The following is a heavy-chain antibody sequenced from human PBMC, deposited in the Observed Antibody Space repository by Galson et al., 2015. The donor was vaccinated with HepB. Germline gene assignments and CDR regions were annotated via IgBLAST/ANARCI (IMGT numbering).Heavy chain of an antibody. CDR1: GFTFSSYG. J-gene: IGHJ6*03. CDR2: IWYDGSNK. Sequence: SLRLSCAASGFTFSSYGMHWVRQAPGKGLEWVAVIWYDGSNKYYADSVKGRFTISRDNSKNTLYLQMNSLRAEDTAVYYCARAGYSSSWYPLGVTYYYMDVWGKGTTVTVSS. CDR3: ARAGYSSSWYPLGVTYYYMDV. V-gene: IGHV3-33*01. D-gene: IGHD6-13*01.